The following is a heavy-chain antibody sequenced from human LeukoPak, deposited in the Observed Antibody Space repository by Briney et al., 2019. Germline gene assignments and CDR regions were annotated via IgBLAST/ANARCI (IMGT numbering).Heavy chain of an antibody. Sequence: PGGSLRLSRAASGFTFSTYWMHWVRQAPGKGLVWVSRINSDGSYTSYADSVKGRFTISRDNAKNTLYLQMNSLRAEDTAVYFCVRDSGSPDDYWGQGALVTVSS. V-gene: IGHV3-74*01. CDR1: GFTFSTYW. D-gene: IGHD1-26*01. J-gene: IGHJ4*02. CDR2: INSDGSYT. CDR3: VRDSGSPDDY.